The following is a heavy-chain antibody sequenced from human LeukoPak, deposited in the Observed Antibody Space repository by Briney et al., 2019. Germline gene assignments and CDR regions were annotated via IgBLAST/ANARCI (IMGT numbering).Heavy chain of an antibody. D-gene: IGHD5-18*01. CDR3: AKTRWLPTKGLSSWFDP. CDR1: GFTFSSYG. Sequence: PGGSLRLSCAASGFTFSSYGMSWVRQAPGKGLEWVSAISGSGGSTYYADSVKGRFTISRDNSKNTLYLQMNSLRAEDTAVYYCAKTRWLPTKGLSSWFDPWGQGTLVTVSS. CDR2: ISGSGGST. V-gene: IGHV3-23*01. J-gene: IGHJ5*02.